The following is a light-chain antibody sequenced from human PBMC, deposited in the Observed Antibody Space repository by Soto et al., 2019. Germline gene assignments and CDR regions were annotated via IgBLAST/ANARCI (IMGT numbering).Light chain of an antibody. CDR3: QQYKNWHLYT. CDR2: DAS. J-gene: IGKJ2*01. V-gene: IGKV3-15*01. Sequence: EIVMTQSPATLSVSPGERATLYCRASQSVGGNLTWYQQRPGRAPRLLIYDASTRATDIPARFSGSGSGTEFTLTISSLQSEDFALYYCQQYKNWHLYTFGQGTKLEIK. CDR1: QSVGGN.